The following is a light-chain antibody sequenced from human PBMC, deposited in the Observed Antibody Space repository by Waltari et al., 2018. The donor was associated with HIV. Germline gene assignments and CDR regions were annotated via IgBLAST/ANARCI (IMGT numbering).Light chain of an antibody. V-gene: IGLV1-40*01. J-gene: IGLJ1*01. CDR3: QSFDSSLTGFV. CDR2: GNN. Sequence: QSVLTHPPSVSGAPGHRVSISCTGSGEGPDVQWYQQIAGKAPKLLIFGNNKRPSGVPARFFGSKSGTSASLAITGLQPEDEAHYYCQSFDSSLTGFVFGSGTEVVVL. CDR1: GEGPD.